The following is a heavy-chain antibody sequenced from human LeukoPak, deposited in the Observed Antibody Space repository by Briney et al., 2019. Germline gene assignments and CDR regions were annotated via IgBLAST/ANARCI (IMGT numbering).Heavy chain of an antibody. V-gene: IGHV4-4*02. Sequence: SETLSLTCAVSGGSISSDSWWSWVRQPPGKGLEWIGEIYHSGSTNYNPSLRNLVTISLDKSKNQFSLKLSSVTAADTAVYYCAIHMSVSYDAFDLWGRGTPVTVSS. CDR2: IYHSGST. CDR1: GGSISSDSW. D-gene: IGHD3-10*01. J-gene: IGHJ3*01. CDR3: AIHMSVSYDAFDL.